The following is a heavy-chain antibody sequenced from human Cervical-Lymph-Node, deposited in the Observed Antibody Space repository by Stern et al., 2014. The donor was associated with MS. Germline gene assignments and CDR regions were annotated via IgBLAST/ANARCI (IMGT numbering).Heavy chain of an antibody. CDR3: ARGGGSWGYFDY. J-gene: IGHJ4*02. V-gene: IGHV3-33*01. CDR2: IWYDGSNK. D-gene: IGHD1-26*01. Sequence: QVQLVESGGGVVQPVRSLRLSCAASGFTFSSYGMHWVRQAPGKGLEWVAVIWYDGSNKYYADSVKGRFTISRDNSKNTLYLQMNSLRAEDTAVYYCARGGGSWGYFDYWGQGTLVTVSS. CDR1: GFTFSSYG.